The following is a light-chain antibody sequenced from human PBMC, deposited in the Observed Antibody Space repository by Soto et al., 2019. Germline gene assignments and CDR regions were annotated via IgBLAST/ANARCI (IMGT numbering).Light chain of an antibody. V-gene: IGKV1-5*03. CDR1: QSISSW. Sequence: DIQMTQSPSTLSASVGDRVTITCRASQSISSWLAWYQQKPGKAPKLLIYKASNLESGVLSRFSGSGSGTEFTLTISSLQPDDFATYYCQQYKSYSRTFGQGTKVEIK. J-gene: IGKJ1*01. CDR3: QQYKSYSRT. CDR2: KAS.